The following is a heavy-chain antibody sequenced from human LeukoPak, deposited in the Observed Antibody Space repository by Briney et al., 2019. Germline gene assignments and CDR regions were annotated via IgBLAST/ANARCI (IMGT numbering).Heavy chain of an antibody. Sequence: SETLSLTCTVSGGSISSSSYYWGWIRQPPGKGLEWIGSIYYSGSTYYNPSLKSRVTISVDASKNQFSLKLSSVTAADTAVYYCASLRERSYYARGFDYWGQGTLVTVSS. CDR3: ASLRERSYYARGFDY. V-gene: IGHV4-39*01. J-gene: IGHJ4*02. D-gene: IGHD1-26*01. CDR1: GGSISSSSYY. CDR2: IYYSGST.